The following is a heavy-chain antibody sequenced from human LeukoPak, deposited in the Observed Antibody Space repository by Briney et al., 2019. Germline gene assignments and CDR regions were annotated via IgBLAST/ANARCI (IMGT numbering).Heavy chain of an antibody. V-gene: IGHV3-9*01. CDR2: ISWHSGTI. CDR1: GLTFNNYW. CDR3: ARGASCTSSSCFFDY. J-gene: IGHJ4*02. Sequence: GGSLRLSCAASGLTFNNYWMHWVRQAPGKGLEWVSGISWHSGTIGYADSVKGRFTISRDNAKNSLYLQMNSLRADDTALYYCARGASCTSSSCFFDYWGQGTLVTVSS. D-gene: IGHD2-2*01.